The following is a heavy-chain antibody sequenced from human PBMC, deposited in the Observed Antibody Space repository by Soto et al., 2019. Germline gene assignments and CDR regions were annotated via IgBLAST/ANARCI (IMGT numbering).Heavy chain of an antibody. CDR1: GFTFSSYA. D-gene: IGHD3-10*01. V-gene: IGHV3-30-3*01. J-gene: IGHJ4*02. CDR3: AREPPTMVRGVHSRGIDY. Sequence: GGSLRLSCAASGFTFSSYAMHWVRQAPGKGLEWVAVISYDGSNKYYADSVKGRFTISRDNSKNTLYLQMNSLRAEDTAVYYCAREPPTMVRGVHSRGIDYWGQGTLVTVSS. CDR2: ISYDGSNK.